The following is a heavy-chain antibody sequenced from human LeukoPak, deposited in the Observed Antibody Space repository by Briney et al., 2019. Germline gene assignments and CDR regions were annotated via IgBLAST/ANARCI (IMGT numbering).Heavy chain of an antibody. CDR1: GFTFSNYW. V-gene: IGHV3-7*01. CDR2: INQDGSEK. D-gene: IGHD3-22*01. CDR3: ARDGRHSSGFNYYYYYYMDV. J-gene: IGHJ6*03. Sequence: GGSLRLSCSVSGFTFSNYWMTWVRQAPGKGLEWVANINQDGSEKYYVDSVKGRFTISRDNAENSLYLQMNSLRAEDTAVYYCARDGRHSSGFNYYYYYYMDVWGKGTTVTVSS.